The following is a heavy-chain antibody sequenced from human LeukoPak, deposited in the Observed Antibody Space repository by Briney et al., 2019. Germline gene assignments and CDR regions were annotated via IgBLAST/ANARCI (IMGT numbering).Heavy chain of an antibody. Sequence: SETLSLTCTVSGGSISSSSYYWGWIRQPPGKGLEWIGSIYYSGSTNYNPSLKSRVTISVDTSKNQFSLKLGSVTAADTAVYYCARDPSRKGGDYYGMDVWGQGTTVTVSS. J-gene: IGHJ6*02. CDR2: IYYSGST. CDR1: GGSISSSSYY. CDR3: ARDPSRKGGDYYGMDV. V-gene: IGHV4-39*07. D-gene: IGHD1-14*01.